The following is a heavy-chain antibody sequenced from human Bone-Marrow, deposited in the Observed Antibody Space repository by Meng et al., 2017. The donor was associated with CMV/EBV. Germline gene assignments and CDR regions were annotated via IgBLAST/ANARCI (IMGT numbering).Heavy chain of an antibody. CDR2: VNCGNGNT. D-gene: IGHD2-2*01. J-gene: IGHJ4*02. CDR3: AREDCTTSSCYKSLDY. CDR1: GCTFKSYD. Sequence: GCTFKSYDVHWVRRGPGQRLEGMGWVNCGNGNTKYSQEFQSRVTMTRDTSASTAYMELSSLTSEDTGVYYCAREDCTTSSCYKSLDYWGRGTLVTVSS. V-gene: IGHV1-3*01.